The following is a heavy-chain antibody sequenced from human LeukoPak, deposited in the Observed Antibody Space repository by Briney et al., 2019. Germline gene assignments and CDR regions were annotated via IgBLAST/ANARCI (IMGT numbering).Heavy chain of an antibody. Sequence: ASVKVSCKASGYTFSGYYMHWGRQAPGQGLEWMGWINPNSGGTKYVQKLQGRVTRTRDTSISTAYMELSRLRSDDTAGYSCASGSLASYFDTWGQETLVTVSS. V-gene: IGHV1-2*02. CDR2: INPNSGGT. J-gene: IGHJ4*02. CDR3: ASGSLASYFDT. CDR1: GYTFSGYY. D-gene: IGHD3-16*01.